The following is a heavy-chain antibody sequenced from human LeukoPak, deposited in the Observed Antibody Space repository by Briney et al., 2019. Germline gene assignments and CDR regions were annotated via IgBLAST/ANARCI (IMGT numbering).Heavy chain of an antibody. CDR1: GFTFDDYA. V-gene: IGHV3-48*01. CDR2: ISSSSSTI. D-gene: IGHD3-9*01. CDR3: ARGQTVLRYFDWLYYFDY. J-gene: IGHJ4*02. Sequence: PGRSLRLSCVASGFTFDDYAMHWVRQAPGKGLEWVSYISSSSSTIYYADSVKGRFTISRDNAKNSLYLQMNSLRAEDTAVYYCARGQTVLRYFDWLYYFDYWGQGTLVTVSS.